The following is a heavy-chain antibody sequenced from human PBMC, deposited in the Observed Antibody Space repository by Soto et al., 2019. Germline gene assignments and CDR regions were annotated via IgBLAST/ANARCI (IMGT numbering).Heavy chain of an antibody. Sequence: PSQTLSLTCAISGDSVSSNSAAWNWIRQSPSRGLEWLGRTYYRSKWYNDYAVSVKSRITINPDTSKNQFSLQLNSVTPEDTAVYYCARDISRIAAAGTGPNGENWFDPWGQGTLVTVSS. CDR2: TYYRSKWYN. J-gene: IGHJ5*02. CDR1: GDSVSSNSAA. V-gene: IGHV6-1*01. CDR3: ARDISRIAAAGTGPNGENWFDP. D-gene: IGHD6-13*01.